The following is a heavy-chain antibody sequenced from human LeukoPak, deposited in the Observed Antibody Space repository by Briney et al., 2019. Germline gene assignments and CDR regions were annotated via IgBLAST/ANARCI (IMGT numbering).Heavy chain of an antibody. J-gene: IGHJ4*02. CDR1: GFTFSSYA. Sequence: PGGSLRLSCAASGFTFSSYAMSWVRQAPGKGLEWVSLITGSGGNTYSADSVKGRFTISRDNSKNTLYLQMGSLRAEDTAIYYCAQGTPTGYGTSWFDYWGQGTLVTVSS. CDR3: AQGTPTGYGTSWFDY. D-gene: IGHD6-13*01. V-gene: IGHV3-23*01. CDR2: ITGSGGNT.